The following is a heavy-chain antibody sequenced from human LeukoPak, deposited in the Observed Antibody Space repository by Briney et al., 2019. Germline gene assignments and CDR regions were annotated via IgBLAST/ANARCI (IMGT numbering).Heavy chain of an antibody. Sequence: GGSLRLSCEASGFTSSSHWMSWVRQAPGKRLEWVATIKPDGSEENYVDSVKGRFTISRDNAKNSLHLQMNSLRAEDTAVYYCARDGAASSSWYYTTAENNWFDPWGQGTLVTVSS. J-gene: IGHJ5*02. CDR2: IKPDGSEE. CDR3: ARDGAASSSWYYTTAENNWFDP. CDR1: GFTSSSHW. D-gene: IGHD6-13*01. V-gene: IGHV3-7*01.